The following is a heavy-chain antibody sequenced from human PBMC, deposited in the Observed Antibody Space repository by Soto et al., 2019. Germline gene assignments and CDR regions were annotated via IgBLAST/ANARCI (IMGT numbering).Heavy chain of an antibody. Sequence: ASVKVSCKASGGTFSSYAISWVRQAPGQGLEWMGWISAYNGNTNYAQKLHGGVTMTTDTSTSTAYMELRSLRSDDTAVYYCARGDDYGDYGYWGQGTLVTVAS. CDR1: GGTFSSYA. CDR2: ISAYNGNT. D-gene: IGHD4-17*01. CDR3: ARGDDYGDYGY. V-gene: IGHV1-18*01. J-gene: IGHJ4*02.